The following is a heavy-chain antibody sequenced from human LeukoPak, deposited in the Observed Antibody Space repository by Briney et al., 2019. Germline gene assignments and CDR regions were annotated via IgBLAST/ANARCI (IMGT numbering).Heavy chain of an antibody. D-gene: IGHD6-19*01. CDR2: INHSGST. CDR1: GGSFSGYY. V-gene: IGHV4-34*01. Sequence: SETLSLTCAVYGGSFSGYYWSWIRQPPGKGLEWIGEINHSGSTNYNPPLKSRVTISVDTSKNQFSLKLSSVTAADTAVYYCARGPFRSSGWQFDYWGQGTLVTVSS. J-gene: IGHJ4*02. CDR3: ARGPFRSSGWQFDY.